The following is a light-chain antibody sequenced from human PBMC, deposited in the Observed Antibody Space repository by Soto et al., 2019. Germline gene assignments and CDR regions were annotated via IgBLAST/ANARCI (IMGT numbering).Light chain of an antibody. CDR3: SSYATSTTVL. CDR2: DVS. Sequence: QSALTQPASVSGSPGQSITISCTGTSSDVGGYNYVSWYQQHPGRAPQLMIYDVSNRPSGVSNRFSGSRSGNTASRTISGLQAEDEADYYCSSYATSTTVLFGGGTKLTVL. J-gene: IGLJ2*01. CDR1: SSDVGGYNY. V-gene: IGLV2-14*03.